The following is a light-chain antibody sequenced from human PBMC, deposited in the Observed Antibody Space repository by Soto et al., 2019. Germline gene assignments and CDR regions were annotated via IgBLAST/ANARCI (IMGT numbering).Light chain of an antibody. CDR3: NSYTSSTTWV. J-gene: IGLJ3*02. CDR1: SSNIGAGYD. V-gene: IGLV1-40*01. CDR2: GNS. Sequence: QSVLTQPPSVSGAPGQRVTISCTGGSSNIGAGYDVHWYQQLPGTAPKLLIYGNSNRPSGVPDRFSGSKSGTSASLAITGLQAVDEADYYCNSYTSSTTWVFGGGTKLTVL.